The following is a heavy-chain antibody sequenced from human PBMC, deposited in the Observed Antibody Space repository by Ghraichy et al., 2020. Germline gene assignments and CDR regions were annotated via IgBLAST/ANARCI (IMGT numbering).Heavy chain of an antibody. CDR1: GYTFTSYG. CDR2: ISAYNGNT. D-gene: IGHD3-22*01. J-gene: IGHJ5*02. Sequence: ASVKVSCKASGYTFTSYGISWVRQAPGQGLEWMGWISAYNGNTNYAQKLQGRVTMTTDTSTSTAYMELRSLRSDDTAVYYCARNLEYYYDSSGYSNWFDPWGQGTLVTVSS. CDR3: ARNLEYYYDSSGYSNWFDP. V-gene: IGHV1-18*04.